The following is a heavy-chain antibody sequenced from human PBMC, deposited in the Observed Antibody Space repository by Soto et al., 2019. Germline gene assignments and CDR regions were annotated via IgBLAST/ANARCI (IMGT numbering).Heavy chain of an antibody. J-gene: IGHJ3*02. CDR2: IYYSGST. V-gene: IGHV4-30-4*01. Sequence: SSETLSLTCTVSGGSISSGDYYWSWIRQPPGKGLEWIGYIYYSGSTYYNPSLKSRVTISVDTSKNQFSLKLSSVTAADTAVYYCAFSGSRDGYNLGGGLAFDIWGQGTMVTVSS. CDR1: GGSISSGDYY. D-gene: IGHD5-12*01. CDR3: AFSGSRDGYNLGGGLAFDI.